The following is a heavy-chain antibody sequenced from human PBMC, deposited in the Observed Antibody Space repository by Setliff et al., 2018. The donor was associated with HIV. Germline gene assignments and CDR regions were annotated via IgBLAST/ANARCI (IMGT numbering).Heavy chain of an antibody. Sequence: SETLSLTCTVSGGSISSGSYYWSWVRQPAGKGLEWIGRIYTSGSTNYNPSLKSRVTISLDTSKNQFSLKLSSVTAADTAVYYCARHRDPPGTSWIYYYYYMDLWGEGTTVTVSS. CDR3: ARHRDPPGTSWIYYYYYMDL. D-gene: IGHD6-13*01. J-gene: IGHJ6*03. CDR2: IYTSGST. V-gene: IGHV4-61*02. CDR1: GGSISSGSYY.